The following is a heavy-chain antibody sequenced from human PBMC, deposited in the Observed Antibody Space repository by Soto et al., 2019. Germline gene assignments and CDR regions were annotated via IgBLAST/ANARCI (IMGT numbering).Heavy chain of an antibody. CDR2: ISPMFSAA. Sequence: QVQLVQSGAEMKKPGSSVKVSCQSSGGTFNTYAMNWVRQAPGQGPEWMGDISPMFSAANYAPKFQGRVTITADESTGTSYMQSSSLTSEDTALYFCAREVQDHTPALVYWGQGTLVTVSS. V-gene: IGHV1-69*19. CDR3: AREVQDHTPALVY. CDR1: GGTFNTYA. J-gene: IGHJ4*02. D-gene: IGHD2-15*01.